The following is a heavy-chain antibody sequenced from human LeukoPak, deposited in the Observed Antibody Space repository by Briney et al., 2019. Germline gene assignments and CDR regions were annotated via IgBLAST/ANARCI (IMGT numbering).Heavy chain of an antibody. V-gene: IGHV3-23*01. J-gene: IGHJ4*02. Sequence: GGSLRLSCAASGFTFSSYAMSWVRQAAGKGLEWVSAISGSGGSTYYADSVKGRFTISRDNSKNTLYLQMNSLRAEDTAVYYCAKQGGMEWLPDYWGQGTLVTVSS. CDR2: ISGSGGST. D-gene: IGHD3-3*01. CDR1: GFTFSSYA. CDR3: AKQGGMEWLPDY.